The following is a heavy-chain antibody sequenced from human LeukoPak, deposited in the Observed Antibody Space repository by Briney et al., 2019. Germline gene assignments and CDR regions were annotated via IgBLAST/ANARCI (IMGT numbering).Heavy chain of an antibody. CDR2: IYYSGST. D-gene: IGHD3-10*01. Sequence: SETLSLTCIVSGGSISSISSNNYHWGWIRQPPGKGLEWIGSIYYSGSTYYNPSLKSRVTISVDTSKNQFSLKLSSVTAADTAVYYCARHYGPWGQGTLVTVFS. CDR3: ARHYGP. CDR1: GGSISSISSNNYH. V-gene: IGHV4-39*01. J-gene: IGHJ4*02.